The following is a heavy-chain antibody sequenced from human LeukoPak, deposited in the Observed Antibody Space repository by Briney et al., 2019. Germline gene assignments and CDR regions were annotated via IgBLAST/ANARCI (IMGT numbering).Heavy chain of an antibody. CDR3: AGGLTGYSYGYFDY. D-gene: IGHD5-18*01. CDR2: ISAYNGNT. Sequence: GASVKVSCKASGYTFTSYGISWVRQAPGQGLEWMGWISAYNGNTNYAQKLQGRVTMTTDTSTSTAYMELRSLRSDDTAVYYCAGGLTGYSYGYFDYWGQGTLVTVSS. CDR1: GYTFTSYG. J-gene: IGHJ4*02. V-gene: IGHV1-18*01.